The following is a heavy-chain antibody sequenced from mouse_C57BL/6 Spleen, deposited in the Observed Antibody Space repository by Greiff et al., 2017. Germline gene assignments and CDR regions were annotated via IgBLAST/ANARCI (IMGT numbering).Heavy chain of an antibody. CDR2: IDPAGSYT. CDR3: ARRNYGSSFDY. CDR1: GYTFTSYW. D-gene: IGHD1-1*01. J-gene: IGHJ2*01. V-gene: IGHV1-59*01. Sequence: QVQLQQSGAELVRPGTSVKLSCKASGYTFTSYWMHWVKPRPGQGLEWIGVIDPAGSYTNYNQKFKGKATLTVDKSSSTAYMQLSSLTSEDSADYYCARRNYGSSFDYWGQGTTLTVSS.